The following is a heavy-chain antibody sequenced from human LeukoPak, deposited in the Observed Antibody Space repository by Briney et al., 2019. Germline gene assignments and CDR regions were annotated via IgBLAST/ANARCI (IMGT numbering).Heavy chain of an antibody. CDR1: GYTFTGHY. Sequence: ASVKVSCKASGYTFTGHYMNWLRQAPGQGLEWMGRINPNSGDTNYADKFQGRVIMTRDTSTSTAYMELNGLRSDDTASYYCARDMWELLSDYYYDYWGQGTLVTVSS. D-gene: IGHD2-15*01. V-gene: IGHV1-2*06. CDR3: ARDMWELLSDYYYDY. J-gene: IGHJ4*02. CDR2: INPNSGDT.